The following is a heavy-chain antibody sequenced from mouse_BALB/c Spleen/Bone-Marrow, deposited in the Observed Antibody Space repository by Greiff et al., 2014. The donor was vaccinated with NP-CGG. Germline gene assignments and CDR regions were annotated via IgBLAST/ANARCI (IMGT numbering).Heavy chain of an antibody. Sequence: VQLKESGPELVKPGSSMKISCKASGYSFTGYTMNWVKQSPGKNLEWIGLINPYNGGTSYNQKFKGKATLTVNKSSSTAYMELLSLTSEDSAVYYCARENYGSSYGFAYWGQGTQVTVSA. J-gene: IGHJ3*01. V-gene: IGHV1-26*01. CDR1: GYSFTGYT. CDR3: ARENYGSSYGFAY. D-gene: IGHD1-1*01. CDR2: INPYNGGT.